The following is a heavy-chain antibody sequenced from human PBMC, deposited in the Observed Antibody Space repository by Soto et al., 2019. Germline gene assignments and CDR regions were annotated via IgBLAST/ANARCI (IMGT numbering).Heavy chain of an antibody. CDR2: IIPIFRTT. CDR1: GGTFSSYA. Sequence: QVQLVQSGAEVKKPGSSVKVSCKASGGTFSSYAVSWVRQAPGQGLEWMGGIIPIFRTTKYAPKFQGRVTITADESTSTAFMELSSLRSEDTAVYYCASEVPGDYWGQGTLVTVSS. V-gene: IGHV1-69*01. J-gene: IGHJ4*02. CDR3: ASEVPGDY.